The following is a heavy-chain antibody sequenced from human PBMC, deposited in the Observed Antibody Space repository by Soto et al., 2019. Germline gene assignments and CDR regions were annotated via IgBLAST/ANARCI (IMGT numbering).Heavy chain of an antibody. D-gene: IGHD2-15*01. Sequence: QVQLVESGGGVVQPGRSLRLSCAASGFTFSNFGMHWVRQAPGKGLEWVATISSGGRDKYFSNSVKDRFTISRDNSKNTLFLQMNILRVEDTAVYYCAKGSEVARQALDYWGQGTLVTVSS. CDR3: AKGSEVARQALDY. J-gene: IGHJ4*02. CDR1: GFTFSNFG. V-gene: IGHV3-30*18. CDR2: ISSGGRDK.